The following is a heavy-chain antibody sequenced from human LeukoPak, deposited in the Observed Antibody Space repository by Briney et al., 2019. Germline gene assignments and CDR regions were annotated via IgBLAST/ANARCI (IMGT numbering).Heavy chain of an antibody. CDR1: GFTFSSYG. CDR3: AKAGTQQWLLFVGVY. CDR2: IWYDGSNK. V-gene: IGHV3-30*02. J-gene: IGHJ4*02. Sequence: GGSLRPSCAASGFTFSSYGMHWVRQAPGKGLEWVAVIWYDGSNKYYADSVKGRFTITRDNSKNTLYLQMNSLRVEDTAMYYCAKAGTQQWLLFVGVYWGQGALVTVSS. D-gene: IGHD6-19*01.